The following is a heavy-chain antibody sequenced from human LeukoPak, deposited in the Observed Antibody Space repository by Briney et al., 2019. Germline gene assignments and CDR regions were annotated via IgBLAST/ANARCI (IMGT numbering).Heavy chain of an antibody. V-gene: IGHV3-30*03. D-gene: IGHD6-13*01. J-gene: IGHJ5*02. CDR2: ISFDGGTS. CDR1: GFTFSAYG. Sequence: PGRSLRLSCAASGFTFSAYGMNWVRQAPGKGLEWVAIISFDGGTSYYADSVKGRFTISRDTSKNTLYLQMDSLRAEDTAVYYCARGYAAAGRNWFDPWGQGTLVTVSS. CDR3: ARGYAAAGRNWFDP.